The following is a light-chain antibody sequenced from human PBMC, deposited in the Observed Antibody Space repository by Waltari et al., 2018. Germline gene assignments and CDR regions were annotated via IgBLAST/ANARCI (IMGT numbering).Light chain of an antibody. J-gene: IGLJ1*01. Sequence: QSALTQPPSVSGSPGQSVTISCTGTSSDVGFYNRVSWYQQSPGTAPKLMIFAVTHRPAGVPDRFAGSKSGDTASLATSGLQAEDEADDYCSSYTSSNTYLFGTGTKVTVL. CDR2: AVT. CDR3: SSYTSSNTYL. CDR1: SSDVGFYNR. V-gene: IGLV2-18*03.